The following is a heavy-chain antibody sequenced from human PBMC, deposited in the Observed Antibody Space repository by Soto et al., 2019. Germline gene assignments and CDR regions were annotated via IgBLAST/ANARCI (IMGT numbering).Heavy chain of an antibody. D-gene: IGHD1-26*01. Sequence: PGGSLRLSCAASGFTFGDYAMHWVRQAPGKGLEWVSGISWNSGNIGYADSVKGRFTISRDNAKNSLYLQMNSLRGEDTALYYCAKDRYSGSYADAFDIWGQGTMVTVSS. CDR3: AKDRYSGSYADAFDI. CDR2: ISWNSGNI. CDR1: GFTFGDYA. J-gene: IGHJ3*02. V-gene: IGHV3-9*01.